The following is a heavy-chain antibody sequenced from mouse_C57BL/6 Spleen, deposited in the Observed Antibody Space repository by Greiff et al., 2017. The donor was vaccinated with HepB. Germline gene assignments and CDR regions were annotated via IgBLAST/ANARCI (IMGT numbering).Heavy chain of an antibody. CDR2: IYPGSGST. CDR1: GYTFTSYW. CDR3: AMGNYDGYYAMDY. V-gene: IGHV1-55*01. Sequence: VQLQQPGAELVKPGASVKMSCKASGYTFTSYWITWVKQRPGQGLEWIGDIYPGSGSTNYNEKFKSKATLTVDTSSSTAYMQLSSLTSEDSAVYYCAMGNYDGYYAMDYWGQGTSVTVSS. D-gene: IGHD2-1*01. J-gene: IGHJ4*01.